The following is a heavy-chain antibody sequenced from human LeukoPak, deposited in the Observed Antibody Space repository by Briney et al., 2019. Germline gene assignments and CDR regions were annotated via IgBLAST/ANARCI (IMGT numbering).Heavy chain of an antibody. CDR2: IYYSGST. CDR1: GGSISTYY. CDR3: AREAYCGGDCCFDY. Sequence: PSETLSLTCTVSGGSISTYYWSWIRQPPGKGLEWIGYIYYSGSTNYNPSLKSRVTISVDTSKNQFSLKLNSVTAADTAVYYCAREAYCGGDCCFDYWGQGTLVTVSS. V-gene: IGHV4-59*12. J-gene: IGHJ4*02. D-gene: IGHD2-21*02.